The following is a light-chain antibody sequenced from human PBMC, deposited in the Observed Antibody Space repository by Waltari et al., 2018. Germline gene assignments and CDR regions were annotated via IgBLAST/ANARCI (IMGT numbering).Light chain of an antibody. Sequence: EIVLTQSPVILSLSPGETATLSCRASQSVTNYLAWYQQRPGQAPRLLIYHASNRATGIPARFSGSGSGTDFTVTINSLEPEDFAVYYCQQRGTWPPITFGQGTRLEIK. CDR3: QQRGTWPPIT. J-gene: IGKJ5*01. CDR2: HAS. V-gene: IGKV3-11*01. CDR1: QSVTNY.